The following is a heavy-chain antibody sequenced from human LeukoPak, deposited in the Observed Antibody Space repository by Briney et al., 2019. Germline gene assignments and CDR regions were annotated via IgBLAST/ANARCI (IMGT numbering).Heavy chain of an antibody. CDR1: GFTFSSYS. CDR2: ISSSSSYI. J-gene: IGHJ4*02. D-gene: IGHD2-8*01. V-gene: IGHV3-21*04. Sequence: GGSLGLACAACGFTFSSYSMNGVRQAPGKGLEWVSSISSSSSYIYYADSVKGRFTISRDNAKNSLYLQMNSLRAEDSAVYYCAKDTQGVRGNFLFEYWGQGTLVTVSS. CDR3: AKDTQGVRGNFLFEY.